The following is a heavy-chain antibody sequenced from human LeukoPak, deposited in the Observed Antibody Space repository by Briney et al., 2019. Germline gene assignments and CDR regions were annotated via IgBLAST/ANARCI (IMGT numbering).Heavy chain of an antibody. CDR3: ARDGGTRGSNGYGDSTDLGDY. CDR1: GFTFSSYA. J-gene: IGHJ4*02. Sequence: GGSLRLSCAASGFTFSSYAMHWVRQAPGKGLEWVAVISYDGSNKYYADSVKGRFTISRDNSKNTLYLQMNSLRADDTAVYYCARDGGTRGSNGYGDSTDLGDYWGQGTLVTVSS. V-gene: IGHV3-30-3*01. D-gene: IGHD4-17*01. CDR2: ISYDGSNK.